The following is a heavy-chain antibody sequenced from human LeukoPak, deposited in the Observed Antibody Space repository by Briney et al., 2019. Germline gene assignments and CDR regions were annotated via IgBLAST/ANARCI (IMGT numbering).Heavy chain of an antibody. CDR3: TRDAVYGMSAFDL. J-gene: IGHJ3*01. Sequence: GASVKVSCKASGYTFTGYYMHWVRQAPGQGLEWMGWINPNSGGTNYAQKFQGRVTMTRDTSISTAYMELSRLRSDDTAVYYCTRDAVYGMSAFDLWGQGTVVTVSS. V-gene: IGHV1-2*02. D-gene: IGHD3-16*01. CDR2: INPNSGGT. CDR1: GYTFTGYY.